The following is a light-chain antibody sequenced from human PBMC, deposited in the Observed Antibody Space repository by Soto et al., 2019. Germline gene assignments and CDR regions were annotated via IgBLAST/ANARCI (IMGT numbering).Light chain of an antibody. Sequence: EIVLTQSPGTLSLSPGERATLSCRASQSVSSRCLAWYQQKPGQAPRLLLYGASSRATGIPDRFSGSESGTDFTLTISRLEPEDFAVYYCQQYGTSPRTFGRGTRVEIK. CDR3: QQYGTSPRT. CDR2: GAS. J-gene: IGKJ1*01. V-gene: IGKV3-20*01. CDR1: QSVSSRC.